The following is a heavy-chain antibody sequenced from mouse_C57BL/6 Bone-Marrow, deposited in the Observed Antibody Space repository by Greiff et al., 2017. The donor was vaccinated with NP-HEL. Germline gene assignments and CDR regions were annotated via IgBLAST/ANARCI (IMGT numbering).Heavy chain of an antibody. J-gene: IGHJ1*03. CDR2: ISDGGSYT. Sequence: EVKLVESGGGLVKPGGSLKLSCAASGFTFSSYAMSWVRQTPEKRLEWVATISDGGSYTYYPDNVKGRFTISRDNAKNNLYLQMSHLKSEDTAMYYCASYDYDEDWYIDVWGTGTTVTVSS. CDR1: GFTFSSYA. CDR3: ASYDYDEDWYIDV. V-gene: IGHV5-4*03. D-gene: IGHD2-4*01.